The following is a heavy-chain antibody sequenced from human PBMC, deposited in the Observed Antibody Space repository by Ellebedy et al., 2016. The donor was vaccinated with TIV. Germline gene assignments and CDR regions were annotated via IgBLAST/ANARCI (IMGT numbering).Heavy chain of an antibody. D-gene: IGHD3-10*01. J-gene: IGHJ3*02. CDR3: AREPAAFIKAFDI. Sequence: GESLKISCAASGFTFSSYGMHWVRQAPGKGLEWVAVISYDGSNKYYADSVKGRFTISRDNSKNTLYLQMNSLRAEDTAVYYCAREPAAFIKAFDIWGQGTMVTVSS. CDR2: ISYDGSNK. V-gene: IGHV3-30*03. CDR1: GFTFSSYG.